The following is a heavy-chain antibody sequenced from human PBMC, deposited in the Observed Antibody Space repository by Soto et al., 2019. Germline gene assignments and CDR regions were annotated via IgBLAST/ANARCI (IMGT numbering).Heavy chain of an antibody. CDR2: ISGSGGST. V-gene: IGHV3-23*01. D-gene: IGHD5-12*01. J-gene: IGHJ4*02. Sequence: GGSLRLSCAASGFTFSSYAMSWVRQAPGKGLEWVSAISGSGGSTYYADSVKGRFTISRDNSKNTLDLQMNSLRAEDTAVYYCAKDRKMATIIRSYFDYWGQGTLVTVSS. CDR3: AKDRKMATIIRSYFDY. CDR1: GFTFSSYA.